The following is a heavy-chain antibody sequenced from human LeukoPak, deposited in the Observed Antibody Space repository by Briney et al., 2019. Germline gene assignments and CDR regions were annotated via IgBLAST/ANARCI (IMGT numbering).Heavy chain of an antibody. D-gene: IGHD3-9*01. Sequence: GGSLRLSCAASGFTFSSYAMSWVRQAPGKGLEWVSAISGSGGSTYYADSVKGRFTISRDNSKNTLYLQMNSLRAEDTAVYYCAKAYYDILTGYNDYWGQGTLVTASS. CDR3: AKAYYDILTGYNDY. J-gene: IGHJ4*02. V-gene: IGHV3-23*01. CDR2: ISGSGGST. CDR1: GFTFSSYA.